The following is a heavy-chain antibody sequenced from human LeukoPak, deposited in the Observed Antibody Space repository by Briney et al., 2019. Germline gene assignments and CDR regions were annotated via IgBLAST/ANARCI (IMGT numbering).Heavy chain of an antibody. CDR2: IYYSGST. J-gene: IGHJ3*02. D-gene: IGHD3-22*01. V-gene: IGHV4-59*01. Sequence: SETLSLTCTVSGGSISSYYWSWIRQPPGKGLEWIGYIYYSGSTNYNPSLKSRVTISVDTSKNQFSLKLSSVTAADTAVYYCARENYDSEDDAFDIWGQGTMVTVSS. CDR1: GGSISSYY. CDR3: ARENYDSEDDAFDI.